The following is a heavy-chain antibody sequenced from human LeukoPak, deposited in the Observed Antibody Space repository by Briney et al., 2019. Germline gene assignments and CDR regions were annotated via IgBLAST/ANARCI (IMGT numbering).Heavy chain of an antibody. CDR1: GGSISSSSYY. Sequence: PSETLSLTCTVSGGSISSSSYYWGWIRQPPGKGLEWIGSIYYSGSTYYNPSLKSRVTISVDTSKNQFSLKLSSVTAADTAVYYCASGGFSGIVVVPDEPFDYWGQGTLVTVSS. CDR3: ASGGFSGIVVVPDEPFDY. CDR2: IYYSGST. V-gene: IGHV4-39*01. J-gene: IGHJ4*02. D-gene: IGHD2-2*01.